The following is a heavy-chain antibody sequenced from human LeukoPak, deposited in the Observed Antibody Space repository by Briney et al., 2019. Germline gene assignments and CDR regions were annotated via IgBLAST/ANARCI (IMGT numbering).Heavy chain of an antibody. Sequence: GGSLRLSCRVSGFTLITYDMHWVRQVTGKGLEWVSSIRIAGDTYYPDSVKGRFTISRENAKNSLYLQMKSLSAGDTAVYYCVRRNGDYSFDYWGQGTMVTVSS. CDR3: VRRNGDYSFDY. CDR2: IRIAGDT. V-gene: IGHV3-13*01. CDR1: GFTLITYD. J-gene: IGHJ4*02. D-gene: IGHD5-24*01.